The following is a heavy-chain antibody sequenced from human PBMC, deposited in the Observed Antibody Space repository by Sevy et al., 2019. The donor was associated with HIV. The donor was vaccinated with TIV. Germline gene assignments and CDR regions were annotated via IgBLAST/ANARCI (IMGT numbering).Heavy chain of an antibody. J-gene: IGHJ6*02. CDR1: EFTLSSYW. V-gene: IGHV3-7*01. Sequence: GGSLRLSCAASEFTLSSYWMSWVRQAPGKGLEWVANIKQDGSEKYYVNSVKGRFTISRDNAKNSLYLQMNSLRAEDTAVYYCARSGGSCDYGMDVWGQGTTVTVSS. D-gene: IGHD2-15*01. CDR3: ARSGGSCDYGMDV. CDR2: IKQDGSEK.